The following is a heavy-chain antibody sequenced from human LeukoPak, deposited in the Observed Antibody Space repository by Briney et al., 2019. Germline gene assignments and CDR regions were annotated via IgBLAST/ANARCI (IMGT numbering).Heavy chain of an antibody. CDR3: ASGDRSSGSPH. V-gene: IGHV3-33*01. Sequence: TGGSLRLSCAASGFTFSSYGMHWVRQAPGKGLEWVAVIWYDGNNKYYADSVKGRSTISRDNSKNTLYLQMNSLRAEDTAVYYCASGDRSSGSPHWGQGTLVIVSS. J-gene: IGHJ4*02. CDR2: IWYDGNNK. D-gene: IGHD1-26*01. CDR1: GFTFSSYG.